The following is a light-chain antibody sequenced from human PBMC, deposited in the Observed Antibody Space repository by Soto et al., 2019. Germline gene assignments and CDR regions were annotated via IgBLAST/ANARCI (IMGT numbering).Light chain of an antibody. J-gene: IGKJ1*01. CDR2: DAS. Sequence: DIQMTQSPSTLSASVGDRVTITCRASQSISSWLAWYQQRPGKAPNLLIYDASILKSGVPSRFSGSGSGTEFTLTISSLQPDDFASYYCQQYNTYSWTFGQGTKVEIK. CDR1: QSISSW. V-gene: IGKV1-5*01. CDR3: QQYNTYSWT.